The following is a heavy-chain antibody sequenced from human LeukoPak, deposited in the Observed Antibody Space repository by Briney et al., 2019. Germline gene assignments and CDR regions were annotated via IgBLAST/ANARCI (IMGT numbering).Heavy chain of an antibody. Sequence: SETLSLTCTVSGYSINSGYYWAWIRQPPGKGLQWIGSIYHSGSTYYNPSLKSRVTISVDTSKNQFSLKLSSVTAADTAVYYCARGGTVTNYYYYYYMDVWGKGTTVTISS. CDR3: ARGGTVTNYYYYYYMDV. V-gene: IGHV4-38-2*02. CDR1: GYSINSGYY. J-gene: IGHJ6*03. D-gene: IGHD4-17*01. CDR2: IYHSGST.